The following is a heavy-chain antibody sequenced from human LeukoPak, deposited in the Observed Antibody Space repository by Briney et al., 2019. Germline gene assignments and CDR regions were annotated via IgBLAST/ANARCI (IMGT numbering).Heavy chain of an antibody. V-gene: IGHV4-34*01. CDR3: ARAHDSSNFDY. Sequence: SETLSITCAVYGGSFSGYYWSWIRQPPGKGLEWIGEINHSGSTNYNPSLKSRVTISVDTSKNQFSLKLSSVTAADTAVYYCARAHDSSNFDYWGQGTLVTVSS. CDR2: INHSGST. D-gene: IGHD3-22*01. CDR1: GGSFSGYY. J-gene: IGHJ4*02.